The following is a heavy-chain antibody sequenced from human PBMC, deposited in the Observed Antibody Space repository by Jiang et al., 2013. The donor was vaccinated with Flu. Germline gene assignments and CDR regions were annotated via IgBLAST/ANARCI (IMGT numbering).Heavy chain of an antibody. Sequence: QLVESGGGLVQPGRSLRLSCTASGFTFSSYWMSWVRQAPGKGLEWVANINQDGSEKYYVDSVKGRFTISRDNAKNSLYLLMNSLRAEDTAVYYCAPKVYRHWGQGTLVTVSS. CDR2: INQDGSEK. CDR1: GFTFSSYW. CDR3: APKVYRH. D-gene: IGHD6-6*01. V-gene: IGHV3-7*01. J-gene: IGHJ4*02.